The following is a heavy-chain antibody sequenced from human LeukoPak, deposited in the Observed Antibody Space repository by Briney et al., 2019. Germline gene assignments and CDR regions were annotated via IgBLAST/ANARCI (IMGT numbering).Heavy chain of an antibody. CDR1: GYSFTSYW. CDR3: ARHSVDYDYVWGSYRYPLHFDY. J-gene: IGHJ4*02. V-gene: IGHV5-51*01. Sequence: GESLKISCKGSGYSFTSYWIGWVRQMPGKGLEWMRIIYPGDSDTRYSPSFQGQVTISADKSISTAYLQWSSLKASDTAMYYCARHSVDYDYVWGSYRYPLHFDYWGQGTLVTVSS. CDR2: IYPGDSDT. D-gene: IGHD3-16*02.